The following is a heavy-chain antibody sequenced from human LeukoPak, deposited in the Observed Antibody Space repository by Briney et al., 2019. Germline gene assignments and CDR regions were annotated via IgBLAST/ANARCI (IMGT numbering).Heavy chain of an antibody. CDR3: AKEGDTGMVGGTTGCDY. Sequence: PGGSLRLSCAASGFTFSSYAMSWVRQAPGKGLEWVSGISNIGGSTYYADSVKGRFTISRDNSKNTLYLQVNSLRAEDTAVYYCAKEGDTGMVGGTTGCDYWGQGTLVTVSS. V-gene: IGHV3-23*01. J-gene: IGHJ4*02. CDR1: GFTFSSYA. CDR2: ISNIGGST. D-gene: IGHD5-18*01.